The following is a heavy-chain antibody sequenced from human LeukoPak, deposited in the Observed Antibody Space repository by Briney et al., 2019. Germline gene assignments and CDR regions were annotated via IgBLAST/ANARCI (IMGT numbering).Heavy chain of an antibody. CDR1: GYSINNYW. D-gene: IGHD2-15*01. Sequence: KDGESLKISCKGSGYSINNYWIGWVRQMPGKGLEWMGIIYPGDSDITYSPSFQGQVTISADKSITTAYLQWSSLRASDTAVYYCARLPRGNEVGGAAAGMDVWGQGTTVTVSS. CDR3: ARLPRGNEVGGAAAGMDV. J-gene: IGHJ6*02. V-gene: IGHV5-51*01. CDR2: IYPGDSDI.